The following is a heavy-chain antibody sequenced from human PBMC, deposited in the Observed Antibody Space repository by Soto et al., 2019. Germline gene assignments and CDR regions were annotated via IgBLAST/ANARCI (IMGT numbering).Heavy chain of an antibody. CDR3: AKGASVVVPAATMSFDY. J-gene: IGHJ4*02. V-gene: IGHV3-23*01. Sequence: GGSLRLSCAASGFTFSSYAMSWVRQAPGKGLEWVSAISGSGGSTYYADSVKGRFTISRDNSKNTLYLQMNSLRAEDTAVYYCAKGASVVVPAATMSFDYWGQGTLVTVSS. CDR1: GFTFSSYA. D-gene: IGHD2-2*01. CDR2: ISGSGGST.